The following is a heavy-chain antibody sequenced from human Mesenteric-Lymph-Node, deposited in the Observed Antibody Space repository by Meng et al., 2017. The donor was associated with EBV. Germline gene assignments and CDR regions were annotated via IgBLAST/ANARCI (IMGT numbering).Heavy chain of an antibody. D-gene: IGHD2-2*01. CDR1: GDSISSDKW. CDR2: IYHSGST. Sequence: VQLQGAGPGLVKPSGTLSLTCAVSGDSISSDKWWSWVRQPPGKGLEWIGEIYHSGSTNYNPSLTSRVTILVDKSKNQFSLKLSSVTAADTAVYYCASRYCPTTSCRQDWGQGTLVTVSS. CDR3: ASRYCPTTSCRQD. V-gene: IGHV4-4*02. J-gene: IGHJ4*02.